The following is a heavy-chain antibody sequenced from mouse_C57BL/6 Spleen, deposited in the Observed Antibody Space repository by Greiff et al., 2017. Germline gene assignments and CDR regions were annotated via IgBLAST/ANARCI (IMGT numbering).Heavy chain of an antibody. CDR3: ARNSNYGGYFDV. V-gene: IGHV1-69*01. D-gene: IGHD2-5*01. J-gene: IGHJ1*03. CDR1: GYTFPSYW. CDR2: IDPSDSYT. Sequence: QVQLQQPGAELVMPGASVKLSCKASGYTFPSYWMHWVKQRPGQGLEWIGEIDPSDSYTNYNQKFKGKSTLTVDKSSSTAYMQLSSLTSEDSAVYYCARNSNYGGYFDVWGTGTTVTVSS.